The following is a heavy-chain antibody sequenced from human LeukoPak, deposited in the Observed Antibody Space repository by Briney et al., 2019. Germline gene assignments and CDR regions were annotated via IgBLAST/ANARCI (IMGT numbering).Heavy chain of an antibody. CDR2: ISYDGSNK. D-gene: IGHD1-26*01. CDR3: AKDLSGSYLDY. V-gene: IGHV3-30*18. Sequence: GRSLRLSCAASGFTFSSYGMHWVRQAPGKGLEWVAVISYDGSNKYYADSVKGRFTISRDNSKNTLYLQMNSLRAEDTAVYYCAKDLSGSYLDYWGQGTLVTVSS. J-gene: IGHJ4*02. CDR1: GFTFSSYG.